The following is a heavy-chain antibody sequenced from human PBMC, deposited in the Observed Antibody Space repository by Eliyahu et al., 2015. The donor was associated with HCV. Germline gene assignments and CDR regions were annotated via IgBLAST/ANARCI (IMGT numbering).Heavy chain of an antibody. CDR3: AREISGYYDDVGRRTTVTTGFDY. CDR1: GYTFTSYX. J-gene: IGHJ4*02. Sequence: QVQLVQSGAEVKKPGASVKVSCKASGYTFTSYXMHXLRQAPGQGLEWMGIINPSGGSTSYAQKFQGRVTMTRDTSTSTVYMELSSLRSEDTAVYYCAREISGYYDDVGRRTTVTTGFDYWGQGTLVTVSS. CDR2: INPSGGST. V-gene: IGHV1-46*01. D-gene: IGHD4-17*01.